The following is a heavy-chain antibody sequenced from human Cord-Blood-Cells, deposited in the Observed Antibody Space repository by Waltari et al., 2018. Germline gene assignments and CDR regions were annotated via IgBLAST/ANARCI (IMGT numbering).Heavy chain of an antibody. J-gene: IGHJ3*02. Sequence: EVQLVETGGGLLQPGGSLRLSCAASGFTVSSNYMSWVGQAPGKGLEWVSVIYSGGSTYYADSVKGRFTISRDNSKNTLYLQMNSLRAEDTAVYYCARDLTSSSWYEAFDIWGQGTMVTVSS. D-gene: IGHD6-13*01. V-gene: IGHV3-53*02. CDR1: GFTVSSNY. CDR2: IYSGGST. CDR3: ARDLTSSSWYEAFDI.